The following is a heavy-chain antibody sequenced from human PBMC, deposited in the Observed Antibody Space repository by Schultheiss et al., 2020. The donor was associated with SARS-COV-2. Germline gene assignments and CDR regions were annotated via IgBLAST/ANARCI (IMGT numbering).Heavy chain of an antibody. CDR1: GFTFSYYY. V-gene: IGHV3-74*01. J-gene: IGHJ4*02. D-gene: IGHD3-10*01. CDR3: GKDYYGSADY. CDR2: IGTDVNSV. Sequence: GGSLRLSCSASGFTFSYYYMHWFRQAPGKGLVWVSRIGTDVNSVYYADFVKGRFTISRDNAKNSLYLQMNSLRAEDTAVYYCGKDYYGSADYWGQGTLVTVSS.